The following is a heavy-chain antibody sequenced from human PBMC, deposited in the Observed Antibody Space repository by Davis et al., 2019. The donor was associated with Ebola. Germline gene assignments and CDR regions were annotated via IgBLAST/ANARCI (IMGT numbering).Heavy chain of an antibody. D-gene: IGHD3-22*01. J-gene: IGHJ3*02. V-gene: IGHV5-51*01. CDR3: ARTVRSGYRDRFDM. CDR1: GTMFSSHW. Sequence: GESLKISCTHSGTMFSSHWIGWVRQMPGKGLEWMGIIYTGDSDTRYSPSFQGQVTISGDKSITTAYLQWSSLKASDSGMYYCARTVRSGYRDRFDMWGQGTKVTVSS. CDR2: IYTGDSDT.